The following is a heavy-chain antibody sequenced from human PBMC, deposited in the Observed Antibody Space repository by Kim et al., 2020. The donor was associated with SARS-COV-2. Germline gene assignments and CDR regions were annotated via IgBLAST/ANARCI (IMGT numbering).Heavy chain of an antibody. D-gene: IGHD4-17*01. CDR3: ARAFSGDSHYFDY. J-gene: IGHJ4*02. CDR2: IDTGIGGNDDR. Sequence: ASVKVSCKASGYTFTSYPLHWVRQAPGQSLEWLGWIDTGIGGNDDRKYSQKFQGRVTITRDTSASTAFMEPSSLRFEDTAVYFCARAFSGDSHYFDYWGQGPLPTVSS. CDR1: GYTFTSYP. V-gene: IGHV1-3*04.